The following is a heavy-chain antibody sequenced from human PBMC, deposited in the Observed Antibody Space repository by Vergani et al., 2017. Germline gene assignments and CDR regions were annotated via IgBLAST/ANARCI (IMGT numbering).Heavy chain of an antibody. Sequence: QITLKESDPTLVKPTQPLTLTCNFSGLPLSTSGVGVGWIRQPPGKALEWLALIYWDYDKRYSPSLKSRLTITNDTSKNQVVLTMTNMDPVDTATYYCAHERRLGDCSSTSCLLNLYFYLWGRGTLVTVSS. CDR2: IYWDYDK. CDR1: GLPLSTSGVG. V-gene: IGHV2-5*02. CDR3: AHERRLGDCSSTSCLLNLYFYL. J-gene: IGHJ2*01. D-gene: IGHD2-2*01.